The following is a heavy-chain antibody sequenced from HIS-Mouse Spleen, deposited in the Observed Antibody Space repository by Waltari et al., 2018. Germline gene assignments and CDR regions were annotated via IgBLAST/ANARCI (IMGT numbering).Heavy chain of an antibody. V-gene: IGHV4-39*07. CDR1: GGSISSSSYY. J-gene: IGHJ4*02. D-gene: IGHD1-7*01. Sequence: QLQLQESGPGLVKPSETLSLTCPVSGGSISSSSYYWGWIRHPPGKGLEWIGRISYSGSTYYNPSLKSRVTISVDTSKNQFSLKLSSVTAADTAVYYCARVDNGRWNYDYFDYWGQGTLVTVSS. CDR2: ISYSGST. CDR3: ARVDNGRWNYDYFDY.